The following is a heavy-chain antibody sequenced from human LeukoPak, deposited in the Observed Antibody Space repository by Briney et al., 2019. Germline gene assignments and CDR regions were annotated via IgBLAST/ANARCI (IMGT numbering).Heavy chain of an antibody. V-gene: IGHV3-7*01. D-gene: IGHD1-26*01. Sequence: GGSLRLSCAASGFTFSSYAMSWVRQAPGKGLEWVANIKQDGSEKYYVDSVKGRFTISRDNAKNSLYLQMNSLRAEDTAVYYCARAPGIVGAFNHWGQGTLVTVSS. J-gene: IGHJ5*02. CDR1: GFTFSSYA. CDR2: IKQDGSEK. CDR3: ARAPGIVGAFNH.